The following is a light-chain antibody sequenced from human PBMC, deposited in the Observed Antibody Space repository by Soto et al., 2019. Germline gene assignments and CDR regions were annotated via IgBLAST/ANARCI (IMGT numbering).Light chain of an antibody. Sequence: EIVLTQSPATLSLSPGERATLSCRASQSVSSYLAWYQQKPGQAPRLLIYDASNRATGNPARFSGCGSGTDFPLTSSRLEPDDCAVYYCQQRSDWPSTFGGGTKVQIK. CDR2: DAS. CDR3: QQRSDWPST. CDR1: QSVSSY. V-gene: IGKV3-11*01. J-gene: IGKJ4*01.